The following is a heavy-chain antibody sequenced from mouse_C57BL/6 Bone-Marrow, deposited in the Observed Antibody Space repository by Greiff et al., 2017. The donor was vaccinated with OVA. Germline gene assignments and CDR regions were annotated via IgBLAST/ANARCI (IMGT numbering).Heavy chain of an antibody. Sequence: VQGVESGPGLVAPSQSLSITCTVSGFSLTSYGVHWVRQPPGKGLEWLVVIWSDGSTTYNSALKSRLSISKDNSKSQVFLKMNSLQTDDTAMYYCARHGGWTTGVGMDYWGQGTSVTVSS. V-gene: IGHV2-6-1*01. CDR3: ARHGGWTTGVGMDY. CDR1: GFSLTSYG. J-gene: IGHJ4*01. CDR2: IWSDGST. D-gene: IGHD1-1*01.